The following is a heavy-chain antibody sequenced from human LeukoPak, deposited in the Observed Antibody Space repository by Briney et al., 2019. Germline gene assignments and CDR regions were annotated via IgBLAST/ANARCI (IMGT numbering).Heavy chain of an antibody. V-gene: IGHV1-2*02. CDR3: AKNPYEYYFDY. Sequence: ASVKVSCKASGYTLTGYYMHWVRLAPGQELEGMGWINPSSGDTNYAQKFQGRVTMTRDTSISTAYMELSRLRSDDTAVYYCAKNPYEYYFDYWGQGTLVTVSS. D-gene: IGHD5-12*01. J-gene: IGHJ4*02. CDR1: GYTLTGYY. CDR2: INPSSGDT.